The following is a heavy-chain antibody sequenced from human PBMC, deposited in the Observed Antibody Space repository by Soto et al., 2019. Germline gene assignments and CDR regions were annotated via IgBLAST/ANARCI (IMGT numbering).Heavy chain of an antibody. J-gene: IGHJ4*02. CDR3: ARVRFSTSSIVEY. CDR1: GGSISSGGYY. CDR2: IYYSGNT. V-gene: IGHV4-31*03. Sequence: PSETLSLTCTVSGGSISSGGYYWSWIRQHPGKGLEWIGYIYYSGNTYYNPSLKSRISISVDTSKNQFSLKLRSVTAADTAIYYCARVRFSTSSIVEYWGQGPLVTVSS. D-gene: IGHD3-10*01.